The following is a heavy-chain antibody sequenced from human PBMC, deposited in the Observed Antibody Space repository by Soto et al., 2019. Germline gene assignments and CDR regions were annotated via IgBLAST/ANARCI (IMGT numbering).Heavy chain of an antibody. D-gene: IGHD6-19*01. V-gene: IGHV4-34*01. CDR1: GGSFSGYY. CDR3: ARSPSYSSGWYFDY. Sequence: SETLSLTCAVYGGSFSGYYWSWIRQPPGKGLEWIGAINHSGSTNYNPSLKSRVTISVDTAKNQFSLKLSSVTAADTAVYYCARSPSYSSGWYFDYWGQGTLGTVSS. J-gene: IGHJ4*02. CDR2: INHSGST.